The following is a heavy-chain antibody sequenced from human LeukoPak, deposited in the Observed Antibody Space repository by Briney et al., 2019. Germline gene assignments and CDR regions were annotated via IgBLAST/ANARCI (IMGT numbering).Heavy chain of an antibody. J-gene: IGHJ4*02. CDR2: INPNSGGT. CDR1: GYTFTGYY. V-gene: IGHV1-2*02. CDR3: ARDASYYDSSGSLDY. D-gene: IGHD3-22*01. Sequence: GASVKVSCKASGYTFTGYYMHWVRQAPGQGLEWMGWINPNSGGTNYAQKLQGRVTMTRDTSISTAYMELSRLRSEDTAVYYCARDASYYDSSGSLDYWGQGTLVTVSS.